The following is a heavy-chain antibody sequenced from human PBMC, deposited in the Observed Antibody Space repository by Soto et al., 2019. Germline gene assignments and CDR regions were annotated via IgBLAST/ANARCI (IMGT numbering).Heavy chain of an antibody. V-gene: IGHV3-30-3*01. CDR3: ARTLNYDILTGYYSY. J-gene: IGHJ4*02. Sequence: PGGSLRLSCAASGFTFSSYAMHWVRQAPGKGLEWVAVISYDGSNKYYADSVKGRLTISRDNSKNTLYLQMNSLRAEDTAVYYCARTLNYDILTGYYSYWGQGTLVTVSS. CDR2: ISYDGSNK. CDR1: GFTFSSYA. D-gene: IGHD3-9*01.